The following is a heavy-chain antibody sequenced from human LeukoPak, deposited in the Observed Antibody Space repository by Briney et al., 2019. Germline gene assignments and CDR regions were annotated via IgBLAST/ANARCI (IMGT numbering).Heavy chain of an antibody. D-gene: IGHD3-10*01. J-gene: IGHJ6*03. CDR3: ARDPGGDYMDV. Sequence: GGSLGLSCAASGFTFSSYWMSWVRQAPGKGLEWVANIKQDGSEKYYVDSVKGRFTISRDNAKNSLYLQMNSLRAEDTAVYYCARDPGGDYMDVWGKGTTVTVSS. V-gene: IGHV3-7*01. CDR1: GFTFSSYW. CDR2: IKQDGSEK.